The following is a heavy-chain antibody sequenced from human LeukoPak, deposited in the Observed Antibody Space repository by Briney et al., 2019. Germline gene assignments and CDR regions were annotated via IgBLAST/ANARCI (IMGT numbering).Heavy chain of an antibody. CDR1: GFTFSSYA. Sequence: GGSLRLSCAASGFTFSSYAMNWVRQAPGNGLEWVLGISGGGGSTYYADSVKGRFTISRDNSKTTMYLQLNSLRDEATAVYYCAKDGRGWRGYFQHWGQGTLVTVSS. D-gene: IGHD6-19*01. CDR2: ISGGGGST. CDR3: AKDGRGWRGYFQH. J-gene: IGHJ1*01. V-gene: IGHV3-23*01.